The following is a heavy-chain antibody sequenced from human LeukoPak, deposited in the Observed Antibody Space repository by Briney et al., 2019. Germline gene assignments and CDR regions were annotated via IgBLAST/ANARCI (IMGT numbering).Heavy chain of an antibody. Sequence: GGSLRLSCTASGFTFRDYTINWVRQAPGKGLEWVSAIDKSGTFIKYADSVKGRFTVSRDNAKNSLFLQMNSLKVEDTAVYYCARDGIPGIAAAGTNYYYYYGMDVWGQGTTVTVSS. CDR1: GFTFRDYT. J-gene: IGHJ6*02. CDR3: ARDGIPGIAAAGTNYYYYYGMDV. V-gene: IGHV3-21*01. CDR2: IDKSGTFI. D-gene: IGHD6-13*01.